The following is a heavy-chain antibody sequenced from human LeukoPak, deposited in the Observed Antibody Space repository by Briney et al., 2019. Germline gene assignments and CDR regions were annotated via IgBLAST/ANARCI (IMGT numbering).Heavy chain of an antibody. V-gene: IGHV3-21*01. D-gene: IGHD2-21*02. CDR2: ISSSSSYI. CDR1: GFTFSSYS. CDR3: ARDNCGGDCYAGYFDY. J-gene: IGHJ4*02. Sequence: GGSLRLSCAASGFTFSSYSMNWVRQAPGKGLEWVSSISSSSSYIYYADSVKGRFTISRDNAKNSLYLQMNSLRAEDTAVYYRARDNCGGDCYAGYFDYWGQGTLVTVSS.